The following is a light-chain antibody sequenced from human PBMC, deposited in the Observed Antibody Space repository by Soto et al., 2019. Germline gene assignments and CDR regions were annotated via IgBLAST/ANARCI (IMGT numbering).Light chain of an antibody. CDR1: SSDVGGYNF. J-gene: IGLJ3*02. Sequence: QSALTQPASVSGSPGQSITICCTGTSSDVGGYNFVSWYQQHPGKAPRLIIYEVSSRPSGVSYRFSGSKSGNTASLTISGLQAEDEADYYCSSYTLRNTLALFGEGTKLTVL. CDR2: EVS. CDR3: SSYTLRNTLAL. V-gene: IGLV2-14*01.